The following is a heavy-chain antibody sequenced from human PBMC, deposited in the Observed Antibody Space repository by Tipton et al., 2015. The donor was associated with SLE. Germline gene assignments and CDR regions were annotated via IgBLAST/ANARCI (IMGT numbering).Heavy chain of an antibody. V-gene: IGHV4-39*06. D-gene: IGHD6-13*01. CDR2: IYYSGGT. Sequence: LRLSCEASGFTVSRSYMSWVRQAPGKGLEWVSIIYYSGGTYYNPSLKSRVTISVDTSKNQFPLSLSSVTAADTAMYYCACQPDDSSTWCRDCWGQGTLVTVSS. CDR1: GFTVSRSY. J-gene: IGHJ4*02. CDR3: ACQPDDSSTWCRDC.